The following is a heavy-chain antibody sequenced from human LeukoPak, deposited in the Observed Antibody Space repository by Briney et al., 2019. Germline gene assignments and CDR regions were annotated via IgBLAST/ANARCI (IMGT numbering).Heavy chain of an antibody. Sequence: GGSLRLSCVASGFTFSSYWMTWVRQAPGKGLEWVANIKTDGSQIYYVDSVKGRFTISRDNAKNSLYLQMNSLRAEDTAVYYCGRGPSGNIAVAASVWGQGTLVTVSS. V-gene: IGHV3-7*01. CDR3: GRGPSGNIAVAASV. CDR2: IKTDGSQI. D-gene: IGHD6-19*01. J-gene: IGHJ4*02. CDR1: GFTFSSYW.